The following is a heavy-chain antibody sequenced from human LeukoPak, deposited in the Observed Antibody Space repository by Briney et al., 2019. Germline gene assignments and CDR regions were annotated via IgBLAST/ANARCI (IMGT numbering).Heavy chain of an antibody. CDR2: IIPIFGTA. V-gene: IGHV1-69*13. CDR1: GGTFISYA. D-gene: IGHD6-13*01. Sequence: SVKVSCKASGGTFISYAISWVRQAPGQGLEWMGGIIPIFGTANYAQKFQGRVTITADESTSTAYMELSSLRSEDTAVYYCARAKQQLVLNHFDYWGQGTLVTVSS. J-gene: IGHJ4*02. CDR3: ARAKQQLVLNHFDY.